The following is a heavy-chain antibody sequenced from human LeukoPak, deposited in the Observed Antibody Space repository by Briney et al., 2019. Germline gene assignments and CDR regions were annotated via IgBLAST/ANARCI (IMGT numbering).Heavy chain of an antibody. CDR2: ISYDGSNK. V-gene: IGHV3-30-3*01. CDR1: GFTFSSYA. Sequence: GRSLRLSCAASGFTFSSYAMHWVRQAPGKGLEWVAVISYDGSNKYYADSVKGRFTISRDNSKNTLYLQMNSLRAEDTAVYYCARDPMATTELRDWGQGTLVTDSS. D-gene: IGHD1-7*01. CDR3: ARDPMATTELRD. J-gene: IGHJ4*02.